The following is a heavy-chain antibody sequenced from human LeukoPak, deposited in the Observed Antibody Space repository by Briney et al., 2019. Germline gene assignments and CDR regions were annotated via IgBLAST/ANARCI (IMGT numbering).Heavy chain of an antibody. J-gene: IGHJ6*04. V-gene: IGHV4-4*02. CDR3: ARLPYGSGYWLHREGRDV. CDR2: IYHSGST. Sequence: SGTLSLTCAVSGGSISSSDWWSWVRQPPGKGLEWIGEIYHSGSTNYNPSLKSRVTISVDKSKNQFSLNLTSVTAADTAVYYCARLPYGSGYWLHREGRDVWGKGTTVTISS. CDR1: GGSISSSDW. D-gene: IGHD3-10*01.